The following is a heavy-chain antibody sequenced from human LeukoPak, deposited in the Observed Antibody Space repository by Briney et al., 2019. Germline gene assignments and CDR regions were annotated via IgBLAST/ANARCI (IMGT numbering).Heavy chain of an antibody. J-gene: IGHJ6*02. Sequence: GGSLRLSCTVSGFTFSSYGMAWVRQAPGKGLEWVSAISGSGGSTYYADSVKGRFTISRDNSKNTLYLQMNSLRAEDTAVYYCAKAGTWIQLWSYGMDVWGQGTTVTVSS. CDR2: ISGSGGST. CDR1: GFTFSSYG. D-gene: IGHD5-18*01. CDR3: AKAGTWIQLWSYGMDV. V-gene: IGHV3-23*01.